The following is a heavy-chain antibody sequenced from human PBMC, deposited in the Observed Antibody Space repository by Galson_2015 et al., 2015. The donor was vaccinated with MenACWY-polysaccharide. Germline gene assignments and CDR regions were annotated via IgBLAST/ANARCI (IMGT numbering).Heavy chain of an antibody. CDR1: GYSISSGYF. Sequence: PLSLTCAVSGYSISSGYFWSWIRQHPGKGLEWIASISYDGGTYYNPSLKSRVTISADTPNNQFSLKLSSVTAADTAVYYCARGGRAVSNRNWFDPWGQGTLVTVSS. CDR3: ARGGRAVSNRNWFDP. D-gene: IGHD3-16*01. J-gene: IGHJ5*02. V-gene: IGHV4-31*11. CDR2: ISYDGGT.